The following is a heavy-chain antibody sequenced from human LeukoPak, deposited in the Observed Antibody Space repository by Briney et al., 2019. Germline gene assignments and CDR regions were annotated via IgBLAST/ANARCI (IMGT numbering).Heavy chain of an antibody. CDR1: GGSISSGSYF. J-gene: IGHJ4*02. D-gene: IGHD6-13*01. CDR2: IYTNGNT. Sequence: SETLSLTCTVSGGSISSGSYFWSWIRQPAGKGLEWIGRIYTNGNTNYNPSLKSRVTISVDTSKNQFSLKLSSVTAADTAVYYCARDPGYSSSWDVWGQGTLVTVSS. CDR3: ARDPGYSSSWDV. V-gene: IGHV4-61*02.